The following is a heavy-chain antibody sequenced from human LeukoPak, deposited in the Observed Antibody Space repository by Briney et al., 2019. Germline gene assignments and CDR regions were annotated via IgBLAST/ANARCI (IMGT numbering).Heavy chain of an antibody. D-gene: IGHD4-23*01. V-gene: IGHV3-30*04. Sequence: GGSLRLSCAASGFTFSSYAMHWVRQAPGKGLEWVAVISYDGSNKYYADSVKGRFTISRDNSKNTLYLQMNSLRAEDTAVYYCARSGSVVDFDYWGQGTLVTVSS. CDR3: ARSGSVVDFDY. J-gene: IGHJ4*02. CDR1: GFTFSSYA. CDR2: ISYDGSNK.